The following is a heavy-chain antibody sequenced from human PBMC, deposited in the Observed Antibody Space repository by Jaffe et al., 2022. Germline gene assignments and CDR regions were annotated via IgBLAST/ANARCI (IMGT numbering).Heavy chain of an antibody. CDR1: GFTFSTYS. CDR3: ARDLKIFGVVAYCYSYIDV. Sequence: EVQLVESGGGLVKPGGSLRLSCAASGFTFSTYSMNWVRQAPGKGLEWVSSISSSSSYIYYADSVKGRFTISRDNAKNSLYLQMNSLRAEDTAVYYCARDLKIFGVVAYCYSYIDVWGKGTTVTVSS. J-gene: IGHJ6*03. CDR2: ISSSSSYI. D-gene: IGHD3-3*01. V-gene: IGHV3-21*01.